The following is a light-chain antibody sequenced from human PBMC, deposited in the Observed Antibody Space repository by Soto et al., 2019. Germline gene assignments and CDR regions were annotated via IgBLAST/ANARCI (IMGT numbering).Light chain of an antibody. J-gene: IGKJ2*01. CDR3: QKSHHFPYT. Sequence: HMTEPPSSLSHSVGDRVPVNCQPSQTIPMPLNWYQQKPGKEPNLLIYTASILQTGAPSRFSGSGSETDFTLTISSLQPEDSVTYCCQKSHHFPYTCGQG. CDR1: QTIPMP. CDR2: TAS. V-gene: IGKV1-39*01.